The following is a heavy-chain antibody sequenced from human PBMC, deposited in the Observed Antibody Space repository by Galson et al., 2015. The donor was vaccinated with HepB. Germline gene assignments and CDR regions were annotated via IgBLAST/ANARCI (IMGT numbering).Heavy chain of an antibody. D-gene: IGHD2-15*01. CDR1: GYTFSSYS. CDR2: INAYSRNT. J-gene: IGHJ5*02. V-gene: IGHV1-18*01. CDR3: ARGALVAVVDATQNNWFDP. Sequence: SVKVSCKASGYTFSSYSITRVRQAPGQGLEWMGWINAYSRNTNYARQLQGRVTMTTDTSTSTAYMELRSLRSDDTAVYYCARGALVAVVDATQNNWFDPWGQGTLVTVSS.